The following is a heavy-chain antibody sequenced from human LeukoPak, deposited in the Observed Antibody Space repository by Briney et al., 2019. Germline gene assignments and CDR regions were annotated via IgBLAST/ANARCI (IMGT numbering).Heavy chain of an antibody. D-gene: IGHD5-18*01. CDR2: IRYDGSNK. J-gene: IGHJ4*02. CDR3: AKEKKGYSYGQGYFDY. CDR1: GFTFSSYG. V-gene: IGHV3-30*02. Sequence: HPGGSLRLSCAASGFTFSSYGVHWVRQAPGKGLEWVAFIRYDGSNKYYADSVKGRFTISRDNSKNTLYLQMNSLRAEDTAVYYCAKEKKGYSYGQGYFDYWGQGTLVTVSS.